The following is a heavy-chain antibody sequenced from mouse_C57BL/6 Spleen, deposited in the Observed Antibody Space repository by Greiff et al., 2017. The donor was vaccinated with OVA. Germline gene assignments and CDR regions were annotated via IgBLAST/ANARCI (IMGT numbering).Heavy chain of an antibody. CDR1: GYAFSSSW. V-gene: IGHV1-82*01. D-gene: IGHD3-2*02. Sequence: VKLQESGPELVKPGASVKISCKASGYAFSSSWMNWVKQRPGKGLEWIGRIYPGDGDTNYNGKFKGKATLTADKSSSTAYMQLSSLTSEDSAVYFCARWTAQARYYYAMDYWGQGTSVTVSS. CDR3: ARWTAQARYYYAMDY. CDR2: IYPGDGDT. J-gene: IGHJ4*01.